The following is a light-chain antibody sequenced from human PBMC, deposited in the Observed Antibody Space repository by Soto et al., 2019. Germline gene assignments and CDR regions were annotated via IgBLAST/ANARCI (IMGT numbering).Light chain of an antibody. CDR1: SSDVGAYNY. CDR2: HVT. J-gene: IGLJ1*01. CDR3: CSYTTSNTFV. V-gene: IGLV2-14*01. Sequence: QSVLTQPASLSGFLGQSITISYRRTSSDVGAYNYVSWYQQYPGKAPKLMIYHVTDRPSGVSNRFSGSKSGNTASLTISGLQAEDEADYYCCSYTTSNTFVFGTGTKVTVL.